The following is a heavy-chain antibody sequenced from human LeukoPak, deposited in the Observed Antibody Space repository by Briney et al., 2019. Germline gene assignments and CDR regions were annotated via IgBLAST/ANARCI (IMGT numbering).Heavy chain of an antibody. D-gene: IGHD3-16*02. CDR3: ARVNMITFGGVIPTPY. J-gene: IGHJ4*02. Sequence: GGSLRLSCAASGFTVSSNYMSWVRQAPGKGLEWVSVIYSGGSTYYADSVKGRFTISRDNSKNTLYLQMNSLRAEDTAVYYCARVNMITFGGVIPTPYWGQGTLVTVSS. V-gene: IGHV3-66*02. CDR1: GFTVSSNY. CDR2: IYSGGST.